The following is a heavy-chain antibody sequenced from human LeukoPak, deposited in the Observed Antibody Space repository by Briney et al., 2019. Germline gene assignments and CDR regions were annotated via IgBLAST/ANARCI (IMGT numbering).Heavy chain of an antibody. V-gene: IGHV4-59*01. D-gene: IGHD6-19*01. Sequence: NPSETLSLTCTVSGGSISSYYWSWIRQPPGKGLEWIGYIYYSGSTNYNPSLKSRVTISVDTSKNQFSLKLSSVTAADTAVYYCARDKGLALDYWGQGTLVTVSS. CDR2: IYYSGST. J-gene: IGHJ4*02. CDR1: GGSISSYY. CDR3: ARDKGLALDY.